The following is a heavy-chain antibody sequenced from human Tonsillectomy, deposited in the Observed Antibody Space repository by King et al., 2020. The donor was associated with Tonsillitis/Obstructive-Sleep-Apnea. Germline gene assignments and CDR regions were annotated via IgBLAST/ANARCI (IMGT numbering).Heavy chain of an antibody. Sequence: ITLKESGPTLVKPTQTLTLTCTFSGFSLSTSGVGVGWIRQPPGKALEWLALIYWDDDKRYSPSLKSRLTITKDTSKNQVVLTMTNMDPVDTATFYCANRLEYSRAAWGFDYWGQGALVTVSS. CDR2: IYWDDDK. D-gene: IGHD6-13*01. J-gene: IGHJ4*02. V-gene: IGHV2-5*02. CDR3: ANRLEYSRAAWGFDY. CDR1: GFSLSTSGVG.